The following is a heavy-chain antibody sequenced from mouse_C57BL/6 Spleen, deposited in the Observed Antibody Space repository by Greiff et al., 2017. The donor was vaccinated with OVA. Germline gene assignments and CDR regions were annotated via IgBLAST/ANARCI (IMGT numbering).Heavy chain of an antibody. J-gene: IGHJ3*01. CDR2: IDPSDSET. CDR3: ATIVTTGGFAY. V-gene: IGHV1-52*01. CDR1: GYTFTSYW. Sequence: QVQLQQPGAELVRPGSSVKLSCKASGYTFTSYWMHWVKQRPIQGLEWIGNIDPSDSETHYNQKFKDKATLTVDKASSTAYMQLSSLTSEDSAVYYCATIVTTGGFAYWGQGTLVTVSA. D-gene: IGHD2-5*01.